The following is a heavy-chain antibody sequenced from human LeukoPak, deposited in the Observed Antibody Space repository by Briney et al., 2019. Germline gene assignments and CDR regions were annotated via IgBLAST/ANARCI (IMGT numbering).Heavy chain of an antibody. CDR2: ISVGNHI. D-gene: IGHD2-2*01. Sequence: GGSLTLSCGPSGFTFSSYAMRWVRQAPEKGLEGVSSISVGNHIYYADSVNGRFTISRDNARNSLSLQMNALRAEDTAVYYCTREDCDNVRCYGASDAWGQGTLVTVSS. CDR1: GFTFSSYA. CDR3: TREDCDNVRCYGASDA. J-gene: IGHJ5*02. V-gene: IGHV3-69-1*02.